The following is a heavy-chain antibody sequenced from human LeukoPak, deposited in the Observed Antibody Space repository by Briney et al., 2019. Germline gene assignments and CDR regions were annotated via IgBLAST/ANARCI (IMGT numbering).Heavy chain of an antibody. V-gene: IGHV4-34*01. Sequence: SETLSLTCAVYGGSFSDYYWSWIRQPPGKGLEWIGEINHSGNTNYNPSLKSRVTISVDTSTNQFSLKLSSVTAADTAVYFCATIGYCGSTSCYAFDIWGQGTMVTVSS. CDR1: GGSFSDYY. D-gene: IGHD2-2*01. CDR2: INHSGNT. CDR3: ATIGYCGSTSCYAFDI. J-gene: IGHJ3*02.